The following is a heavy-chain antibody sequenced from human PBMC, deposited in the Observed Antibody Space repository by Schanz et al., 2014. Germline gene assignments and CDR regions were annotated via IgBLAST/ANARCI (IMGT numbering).Heavy chain of an antibody. CDR3: AKDGIMVQGVIWERYFDS. V-gene: IGHV3-23*01. CDR1: GFTFSTYA. CDR2: IGGSGDST. J-gene: IGHJ4*02. D-gene: IGHD3-10*01. Sequence: VQLLQSGGALVQPGGSLRLSCSASGFTFSTYAMSWARQTPGKGLEWVSGIGGSGDSTHYADSVKGRFTISRDNSKNTLYLQMNSLRAEDTALYYCAKDGIMVQGVIWERYFDSWGQGTLVTVSS.